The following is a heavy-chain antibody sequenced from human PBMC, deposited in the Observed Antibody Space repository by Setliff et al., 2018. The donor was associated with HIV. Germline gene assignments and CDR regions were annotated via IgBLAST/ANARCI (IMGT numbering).Heavy chain of an antibody. D-gene: IGHD6-13*01. V-gene: IGHV4-59*01. CDR3: ARATTTPIAGMLAPPPDY. Sequence: PSETLSLTCTVSGGSISNYYWSWIRQPPGKELEWIGYIYYSGSPNYNPSLKSRVTISVDTSKNQSSLNLSSVTAADTAVYYCARATTTPIAGMLAPPPDYWGQGTLVTVSS. CDR2: IYYSGSP. CDR1: GGSISNYY. J-gene: IGHJ4*02.